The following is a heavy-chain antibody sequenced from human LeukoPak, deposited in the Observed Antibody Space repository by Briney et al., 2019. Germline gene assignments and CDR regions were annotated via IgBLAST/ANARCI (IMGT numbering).Heavy chain of an antibody. CDR2: IHYSGTT. J-gene: IGHJ4*02. D-gene: IGHD5-12*01. Sequence: PPETLSLTCTVSGSSISTYYWSWIRQPPGKGLEWIGYIHYSGTTNYNPSLKNRVTISLDTSKNQFSLNLSSVTAADTAVYYCARMGGYSGYATHWGQGTLVTVSS. CDR1: GSSISTYY. CDR3: ARMGGYSGYATH. V-gene: IGHV4-59*08.